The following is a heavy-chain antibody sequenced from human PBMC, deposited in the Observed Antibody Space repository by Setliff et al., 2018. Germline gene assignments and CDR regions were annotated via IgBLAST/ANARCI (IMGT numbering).Heavy chain of an antibody. CDR2: IYWNDDK. CDR1: GFSLSTSGVG. CDR3: AHKYGDYVRYFQH. V-gene: IGHV2-5*01. D-gene: IGHD4-17*01. Sequence: ESGPTLVNPTQTLTLTCTLSGFSLSTSGVGVGWIRQPPGKALEWLALIYWNDDKRHSPSLKSRLTITKDNSKNQVVLTMTNIDPVDTATYYCAHKYGDYVRYFQHWGQGTLVTVSS. J-gene: IGHJ1*01.